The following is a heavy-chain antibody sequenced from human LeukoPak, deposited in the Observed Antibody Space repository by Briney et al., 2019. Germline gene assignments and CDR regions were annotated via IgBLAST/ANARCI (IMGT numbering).Heavy chain of an antibody. CDR2: MNPNSGNT. J-gene: IGHJ3*02. CDR1: GYTFTSYD. V-gene: IGHV1-8*01. D-gene: IGHD6-19*01. CDR3: KVGSIAVAGLDAFDI. Sequence: ASVKVSCKASGYTFTSYDINWVRQATGQGLEWMGWMNPNSGNTGYAQKFQGRVTMTRNTSISTAYMELSSLRSEDTAVYYCKVGSIAVAGLDAFDIWGQGTMVAVYS.